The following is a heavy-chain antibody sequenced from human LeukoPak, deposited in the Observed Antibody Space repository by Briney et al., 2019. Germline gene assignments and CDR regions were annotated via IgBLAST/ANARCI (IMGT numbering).Heavy chain of an antibody. CDR1: GFTFSSYA. D-gene: IGHD2-21*02. V-gene: IGHV3-23*01. CDR3: AKAHGGDYYFDY. CDR2: ISGSGGST. Sequence: PGGSLRLSCAASGFTFSSYARSWVRQAPGKGLEWVSAISGSGGSTYYADSVKGRFTISRDNSKNTLYLQMNSLRAEDTAVYYCAKAHGGDYYFDYWGQGTLVTVSS. J-gene: IGHJ4*02.